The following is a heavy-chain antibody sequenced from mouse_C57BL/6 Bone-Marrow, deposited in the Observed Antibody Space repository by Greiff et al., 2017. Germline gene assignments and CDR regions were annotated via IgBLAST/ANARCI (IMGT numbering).Heavy chain of an antibody. CDR1: GYTFTSYW. CDR3: ARSDYGSSPDY. CDR2: IDPSDSYT. V-gene: IGHV1-69*01. Sequence: QVQLQQPGAELVMPGASVKLSCKASGYTFTSYWMHWVKQRPGQGLEWIGEIDPSDSYTNYNQKFKGKSTLTVDKSSSTAYMKLSSLTSEDSAVYYCARSDYGSSPDYWGQGTTLTVSS. J-gene: IGHJ2*01. D-gene: IGHD1-1*01.